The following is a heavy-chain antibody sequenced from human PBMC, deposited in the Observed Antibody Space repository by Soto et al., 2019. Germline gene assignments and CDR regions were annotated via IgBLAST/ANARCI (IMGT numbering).Heavy chain of an antibody. Sequence: QVQLQESGPGLVKPSETLSLTCTVSGGSISSYYWSWIRQPPGKGLEWIGYIYYSGSTNYNPSLKSRVPIPVDTSKNQLSLKLSSVTAADTAVYYCARDMVRGVISGWFDPWGQGTLVTVSS. CDR3: ARDMVRGVISGWFDP. CDR2: IYYSGST. D-gene: IGHD3-10*01. CDR1: GGSISSYY. J-gene: IGHJ5*02. V-gene: IGHV4-59*12.